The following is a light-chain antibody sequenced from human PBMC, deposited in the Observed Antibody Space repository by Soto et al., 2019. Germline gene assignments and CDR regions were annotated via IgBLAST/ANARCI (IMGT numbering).Light chain of an antibody. J-gene: IGKJ5*01. V-gene: IGKV3-20*01. Sequence: DIVLTQSPGTLSLSPWERAILSCRASQTVNNNYLAWCQQKPGQAPRLLIYGASTRATGIPARFSGSGSGTEFTLTISGLQSEDFAVYYCQQYVSSPPSFGQGTRWRL. CDR2: GAS. CDR3: QQYVSSPPS. CDR1: QTVNNNY.